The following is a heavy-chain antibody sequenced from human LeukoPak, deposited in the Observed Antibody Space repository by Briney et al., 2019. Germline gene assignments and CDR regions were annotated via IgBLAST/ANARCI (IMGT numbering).Heavy chain of an antibody. Sequence: GASVKVSCKVSGHTLTELSVHWVRQAPGKGLEWLGGFDIEDEKRWYERKFRGRVTVTVDTSIDTAYMELSGLTSDDTAVYFCTTEYMTSAWRWGYWGQGTLVVVSS. CDR3: TTEYMTSAWRWGY. V-gene: IGHV1-24*01. J-gene: IGHJ4*02. CDR2: FDIEDEKR. D-gene: IGHD3-16*01. CDR1: GHTLTELS.